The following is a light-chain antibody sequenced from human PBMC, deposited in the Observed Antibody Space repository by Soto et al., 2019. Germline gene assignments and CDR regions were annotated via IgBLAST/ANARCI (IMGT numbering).Light chain of an antibody. V-gene: IGKV3-20*01. J-gene: IGKJ4*01. CDR2: GAS. CDR1: QSVSSSY. CDR3: QQYGSSLFT. Sequence: EIVLTQSPGTLSLSPGERATLSCRASQSVSSSYLAWYQQKPGQAPRLLIYGASSRATGIPDRFSGSGSGTDFNLTISRLEPEDFAVYYCQQYGSSLFTFGGGTKVDIK.